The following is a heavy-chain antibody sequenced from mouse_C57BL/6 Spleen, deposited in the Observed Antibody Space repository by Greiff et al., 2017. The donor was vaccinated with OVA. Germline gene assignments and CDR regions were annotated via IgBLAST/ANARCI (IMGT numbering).Heavy chain of an antibody. Sequence: EVQLQQSGPELVKPGASVKISCKASGYSFTGYYMNWVKQSPEKSLEWIGEINPSTGGTTYNQKFKAKATLTVDKSSSTAYMQLSSLTSEDSAVYYCASDYYAMDYWGQGTSVTVSS. CDR3: ASDYYAMDY. CDR1: GYSFTGYY. CDR2: INPSTGGT. V-gene: IGHV1-42*01. J-gene: IGHJ4*01.